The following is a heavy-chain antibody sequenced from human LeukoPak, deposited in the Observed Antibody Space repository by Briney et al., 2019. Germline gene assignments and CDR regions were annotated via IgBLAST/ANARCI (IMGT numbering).Heavy chain of an antibody. J-gene: IGHJ3*02. CDR2: ISYDGSNK. CDR3: ARVLYPTGGAFDI. D-gene: IGHD2-2*02. CDR1: GFTFSSYA. V-gene: IGHV3-30*04. Sequence: GGSLRLSCAASGFTFSSYAMHWVRQAPGKGLEWVAVISYDGSNKYYADSVKGRFTISRDNSKNTLYLQMNSPRAEDTAVYYCARVLYPTGGAFDIWGQGTMVTVSS.